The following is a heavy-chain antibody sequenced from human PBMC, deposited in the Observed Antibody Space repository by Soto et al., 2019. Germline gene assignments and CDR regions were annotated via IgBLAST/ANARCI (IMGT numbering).Heavy chain of an antibody. J-gene: IGHJ6*02. D-gene: IGHD1-26*01. CDR1: GGTFSSYA. Sequence: QVQLVQSGAEVKKPGSSVKVSCKASGGTFSSYAISWVRQAPGQGLEWMGGIIPIFGTANYAKKFQCRVTITADESTSTAYMGLSSLRSEDTAVYYCASAGRLLDGMDVWGQGTTVTVSS. CDR3: ASAGRLLDGMDV. V-gene: IGHV1-69*01. CDR2: IIPIFGTA.